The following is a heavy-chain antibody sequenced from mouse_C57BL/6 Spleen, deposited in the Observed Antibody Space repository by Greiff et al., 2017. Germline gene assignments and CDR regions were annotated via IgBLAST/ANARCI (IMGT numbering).Heavy chain of an antibody. Sequence: VPLQQSGPGLVAPSQSLSITCTVSGFSLTSYAISWVRQPPGKGLEWLGGIWTGGGTNYNSALKSRLSISKDNSKSQVFLKMNSLQTDDTARYYCASLNWYFDVWGTGTTVTVSS. J-gene: IGHJ1*03. V-gene: IGHV2-9-1*01. CDR1: GFSLTSYA. CDR3: ASLNWYFDV. CDR2: IWTGGGT.